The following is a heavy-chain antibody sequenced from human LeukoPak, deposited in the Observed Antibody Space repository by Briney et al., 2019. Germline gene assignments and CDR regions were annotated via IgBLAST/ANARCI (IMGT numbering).Heavy chain of an antibody. CDR3: AKAQYCSSTSCYSLDY. D-gene: IGHD2-2*02. Sequence: QPGGSLRLSCAASGFTFSSYAMSWVRQTPEKGLEWVSGVSASTTSTYYEDSVKGRFTISRDNSKSTLYLHMSSLRAEDTAVYYCAKAQYCSSTSCYSLDYWGQGTLVTVSS. CDR2: VSASTTST. V-gene: IGHV3-23*01. CDR1: GFTFSSYA. J-gene: IGHJ4*02.